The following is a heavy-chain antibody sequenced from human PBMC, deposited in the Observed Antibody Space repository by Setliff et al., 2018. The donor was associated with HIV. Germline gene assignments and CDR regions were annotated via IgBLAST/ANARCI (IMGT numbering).Heavy chain of an antibody. Sequence: SETLSLTCVVYRGSFSDYYWTWIRQPPGKGLEWIGEISPSGSTNYNPSLKSRVTISVDTSENQFSLKLSSVTAADTAVYYCARTPQEVVVVAATRPYYYYYMDVWGGGTTVTVSS. CDR3: ARTPQEVVVVAATRPYYYYYMDV. J-gene: IGHJ6*03. CDR1: RGSFSDYY. D-gene: IGHD2-15*01. V-gene: IGHV4-34*01. CDR2: ISPSGST.